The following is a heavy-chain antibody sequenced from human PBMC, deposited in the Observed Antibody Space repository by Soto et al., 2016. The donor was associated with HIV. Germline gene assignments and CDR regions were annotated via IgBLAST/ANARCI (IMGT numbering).Heavy chain of an antibody. CDR1: GFTFSSYG. J-gene: IGHJ1*01. CDR2: IWYDGSNK. V-gene: IGHV3-33*01. D-gene: IGHD3-10*01. Sequence: VQLVESGGGVVQPGRSLRLSCVASGFTFSSYGIHWVRQAPGKGLEWVAVIWYDGSNKYYADSVKGRFTISRDNSKNTLYLQMNSLRAEDTAVYYCAREGDPEMAEGYFQDWGQGTLVTVSS. CDR3: AREGDPEMAEGYFQD.